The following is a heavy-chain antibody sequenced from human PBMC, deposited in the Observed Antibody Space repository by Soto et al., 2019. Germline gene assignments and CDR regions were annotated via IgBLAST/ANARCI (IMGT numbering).Heavy chain of an antibody. CDR2: ISYTGTT. CDR1: GGSISSTSRY. Sequence: SETLSLTCTGSGGSISSTSRYWGWIRQSPGKGLEWIASISYTGTTYYNPSLKSRVTISADTSTNQISLKLSSVTATDTAIYYCASPYSANSYCFDYWGQGTLVTVSS. D-gene: IGHD1-26*01. V-gene: IGHV4-39*01. J-gene: IGHJ4*02. CDR3: ASPYSANSYCFDY.